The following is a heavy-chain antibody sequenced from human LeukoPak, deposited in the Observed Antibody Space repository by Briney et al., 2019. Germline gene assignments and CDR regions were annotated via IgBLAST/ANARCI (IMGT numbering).Heavy chain of an antibody. CDR3: ARDNRDSSGWYPTYYFDH. V-gene: IGHV4-59*01. Sequence: PSETLSLTCTVSGGSISSYHWSWIRQPPGKGLEWIGYIYYSGSTNYNPSLKSRVTISVDTSKNQFSLKLSSVTAADTAVYYCARDNRDSSGWYPTYYFDHWGQGTLVTVSS. CDR2: IYYSGST. CDR1: GGSISSYH. J-gene: IGHJ4*02. D-gene: IGHD6-19*01.